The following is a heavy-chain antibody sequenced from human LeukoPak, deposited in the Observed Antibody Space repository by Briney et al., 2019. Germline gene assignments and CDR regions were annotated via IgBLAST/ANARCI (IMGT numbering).Heavy chain of an antibody. CDR3: TKGSYYDSRGYFDY. D-gene: IGHD3-22*01. CDR1: GFTFDDYA. Sequence: GGSLRLSCAASGFTFDDYAMSWVRQAPGKGLGWVSGMSWNSGNIGYADSVKGRFTISRDKAKNSLYLQMDSLRAEDTALYYCTKGSYYDSRGYFDYWGQGILVTVSS. J-gene: IGHJ4*02. CDR2: MSWNSGNI. V-gene: IGHV3-9*01.